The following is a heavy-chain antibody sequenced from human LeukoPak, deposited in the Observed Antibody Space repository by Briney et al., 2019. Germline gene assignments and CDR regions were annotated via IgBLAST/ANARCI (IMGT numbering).Heavy chain of an antibody. CDR3: ARDEGGVFLGYGVVPAAMSDYWYFDL. CDR1: GFTFSSYA. Sequence: PGGSLRLSCAASGFTFSSYAMHWVRQAPGKGLEWVAVISYDGSNKYYADSVKGRFTISRDNSKNTLYLQMNSLRAEDTAVYYCARDEGGVFLGYGVVPAAMSDYWYFDLWGRGTLVTVSS. J-gene: IGHJ2*01. V-gene: IGHV3-30-3*01. D-gene: IGHD2-2*01. CDR2: ISYDGSNK.